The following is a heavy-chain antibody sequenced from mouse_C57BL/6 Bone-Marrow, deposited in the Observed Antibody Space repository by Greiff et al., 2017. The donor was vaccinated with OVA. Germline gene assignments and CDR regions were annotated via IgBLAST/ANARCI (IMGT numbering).Heavy chain of an antibody. CDR1: GFTFSSYG. D-gene: IGHD1-1*01. CDR3: ARGNYGSSYRFAY. J-gene: IGHJ3*01. CDR2: ISSGGSYT. Sequence: EVQLVESGGDLVKPGGSLKLSCAASGFTFSSYGMSWVRQTPDKRLAWVATISSGGSYTYYPDSVKGRFTISRDNAKNTLYLQMSSLKSEDTAMYYCARGNYGSSYRFAYWGQGTLVTVSA. V-gene: IGHV5-6*01.